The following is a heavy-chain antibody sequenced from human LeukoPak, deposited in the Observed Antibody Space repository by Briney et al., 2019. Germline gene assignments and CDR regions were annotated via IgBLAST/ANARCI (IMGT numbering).Heavy chain of an antibody. CDR2: ISGSGGST. Sequence: GGSLRLSCAASGFTFTSYSMNWVRQAPGKGLEWVSAISGSGGSTYYADSVKGRFTISRDNSKNTLYLQMNSLRAEDTAVYYCAKGLRFLEWFDGMDVWGQGTTVTVSS. CDR3: AKGLRFLEWFDGMDV. V-gene: IGHV3-23*01. CDR1: GFTFTSYS. J-gene: IGHJ6*02. D-gene: IGHD3-3*01.